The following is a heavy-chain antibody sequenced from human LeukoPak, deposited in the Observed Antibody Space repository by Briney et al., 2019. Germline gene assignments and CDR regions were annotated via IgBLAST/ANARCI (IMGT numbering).Heavy chain of an antibody. CDR3: AKVTRPYVVVPALFDY. CDR1: GFTFSSYA. J-gene: IGHJ4*02. Sequence: GGSLRLSCAASGFTFSSYAMSWVRQAPGKGLEWVSAISNSGGSTYYADSVKGRFTISRDNSKNTLYLQMNSLRAEDTAVYYCAKVTRPYVVVPALFDYWGQGTLVTVSS. CDR2: ISNSGGST. V-gene: IGHV3-23*01. D-gene: IGHD2-2*01.